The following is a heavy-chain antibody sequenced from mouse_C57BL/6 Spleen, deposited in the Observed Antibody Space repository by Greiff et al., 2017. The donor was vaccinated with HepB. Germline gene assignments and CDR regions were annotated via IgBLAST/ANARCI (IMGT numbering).Heavy chain of an antibody. CDR3: AKDNNYYGSTAMDY. V-gene: IGHV2-4*01. J-gene: IGHJ4*01. D-gene: IGHD1-1*01. CDR2: IWSGGST. Sequence: QVQLQQSGPGLVQPSPRLSITCTASGFSFTSYGVHWVRQPPGKGLEWLGVIWSGGSTDYNAAFISRLSISKDNSKSQVFFKMNSLQADDTAIYYCAKDNNYYGSTAMDYWGQGTSVTVSS. CDR1: GFSFTSYG.